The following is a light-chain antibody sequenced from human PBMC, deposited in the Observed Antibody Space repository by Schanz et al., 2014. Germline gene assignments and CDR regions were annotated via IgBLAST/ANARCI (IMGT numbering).Light chain of an antibody. Sequence: QSVLTQPPSASGTPGQRVTVSCSGSNSNIGSKSVNWYQHLPGTAPKLLIYANNQRPSGVPDRFSGSKSGTSASLAISGLRSEDEADYYCAAWDDSLSGHWVFGGGTKLTVL. J-gene: IGLJ3*02. CDR1: NSNIGSKS. CDR2: ANN. V-gene: IGLV1-47*02. CDR3: AAWDDSLSGHWV.